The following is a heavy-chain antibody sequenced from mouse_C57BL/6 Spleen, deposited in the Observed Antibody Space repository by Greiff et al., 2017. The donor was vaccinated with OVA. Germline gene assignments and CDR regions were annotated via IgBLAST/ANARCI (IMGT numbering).Heavy chain of an antibody. Sequence: QVQLQQSGPELVKPGASVTISCKASGYAFSSSWMNWVKQRPGKGLEWIGRIYPGDGDTNYNGKFKGKATLTADTSSSTASMPLSHLPSEDSAVYSCARDDYGGTVWGQGTSVTVSS. CDR3: ARDDYGGTV. CDR1: GYAFSSSW. CDR2: IYPGDGDT. D-gene: IGHD2-4*01. J-gene: IGHJ4*01. V-gene: IGHV1-82*01.